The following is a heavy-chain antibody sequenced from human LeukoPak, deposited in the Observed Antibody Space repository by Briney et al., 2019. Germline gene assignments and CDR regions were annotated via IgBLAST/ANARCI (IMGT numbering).Heavy chain of an antibody. CDR2: ISYDGSNK. Sequence: GGSLRLSCAASGFTFSSYWMSWVRQAPGKGLEWVAVISYDGSNKYYADSVKGRFTISRDNSKNTLYLQMNSLRAEDTAVYYCAKDRHLYGDSRGDAFDIWGQGTMVTVSS. V-gene: IGHV3-30*18. J-gene: IGHJ3*02. CDR3: AKDRHLYGDSRGDAFDI. D-gene: IGHD4-17*01. CDR1: GFTFSSYW.